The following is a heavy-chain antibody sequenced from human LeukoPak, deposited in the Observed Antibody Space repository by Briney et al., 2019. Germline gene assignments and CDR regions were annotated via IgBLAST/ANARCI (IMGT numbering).Heavy chain of an antibody. D-gene: IGHD3-10*01. Sequence: DPSETLSLTCTVSGGSISSYYWSWIRQPAGKGLEWIGRIYISGSTNYNPSLKSRVTVSVVTSKNQFSLSLTSVTAADTAVYFCARGNRRLGYYGSGSRLPYDSWGQGTLVTVSS. V-gene: IGHV4-4*07. CDR3: ARGNRRLGYYGSGSRLPYDS. J-gene: IGHJ5*02. CDR2: IYISGST. CDR1: GGSISSYY.